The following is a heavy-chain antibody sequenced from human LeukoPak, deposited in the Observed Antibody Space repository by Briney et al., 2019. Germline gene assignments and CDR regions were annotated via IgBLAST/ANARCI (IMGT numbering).Heavy chain of an antibody. CDR3: ARVEDYYYYMDV. CDR2: IYYSGGT. Sequence: SETLSLTCTVSGGSISSHYWSWIRQPQGKGLEWIGYIYYSGGTNYNPSLKSRVTISVDTSKNQFSLKLSSVTAADTAVCYCARVEDYYYYMDVWGKGTTVTVSS. J-gene: IGHJ6*03. CDR1: GGSISSHY. V-gene: IGHV4-59*11. D-gene: IGHD5-24*01.